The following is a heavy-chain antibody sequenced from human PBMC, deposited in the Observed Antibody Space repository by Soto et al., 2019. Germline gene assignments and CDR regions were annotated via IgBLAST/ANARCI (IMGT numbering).Heavy chain of an antibody. Sequence: SQRLSCAAAGFTFGDHGRHCVLQTPGKGLEWVTFIGFDGTKKDYIDSVKGRFTISRDNSRNTLSLQMNSLRAEDTAFYFCTKFTGGGSDSHGRLDYRGQG. J-gene: IGHJ4*02. D-gene: IGHD3-10*01. CDR1: GFTFGDHG. CDR3: TKFTGGGSDSHGRLDY. V-gene: IGHV3-30*02. CDR2: IGFDGTKK.